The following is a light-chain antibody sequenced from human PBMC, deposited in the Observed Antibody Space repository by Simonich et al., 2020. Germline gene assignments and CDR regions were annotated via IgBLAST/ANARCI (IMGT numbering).Light chain of an antibody. J-gene: IGLJ2*01. CDR2: EGS. CDR1: SSDGGGYNS. Sequence: QSALTQPASVSGSPGQSITISCTGTSSDGGGYNSVSWYQQPPGKAPKLMIYEGSERPSGVSNRFSGSKSGNTASLTISGLQAEDEADYYCCSYAGSSTVVFGGGTKLTVL. V-gene: IGLV2-23*01. CDR3: CSYAGSSTVV.